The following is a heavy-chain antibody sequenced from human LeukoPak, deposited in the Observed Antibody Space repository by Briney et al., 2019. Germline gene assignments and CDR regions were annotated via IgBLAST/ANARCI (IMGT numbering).Heavy chain of an antibody. D-gene: IGHD4-23*01. CDR3: ARGRPHGNDY. Sequence: GGSLRLSCAASGFTFDDYTMHWVRQAPGKGLVWVSRIASDGSSTTYADSVKGRFGISRDNAKNTLYLQMNSLRVEDTAVYYCARGRPHGNDYWGQGTLVTVSS. CDR2: IASDGSST. J-gene: IGHJ4*02. V-gene: IGHV3-74*01. CDR1: GFTFDDYT.